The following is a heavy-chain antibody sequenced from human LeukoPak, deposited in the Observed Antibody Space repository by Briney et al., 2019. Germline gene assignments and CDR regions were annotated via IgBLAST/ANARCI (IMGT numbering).Heavy chain of an antibody. CDR1: GYSFSSYS. V-gene: IGHV1-18*04. J-gene: IGHJ6*03. CDR3: ARDGGSGWSYYYYYYMDV. Sequence: ASVKVSCKASGYSFSSYSLNWVRQAPGQGLEWMGWINTYNANTNYAQKVQGRITLTRDTSASTAYMELRSLRFDDTAVYYCARDGGSGWSYYYYYYMDVWGKGTTVTVSS. D-gene: IGHD6-19*01. CDR2: INTYNANT.